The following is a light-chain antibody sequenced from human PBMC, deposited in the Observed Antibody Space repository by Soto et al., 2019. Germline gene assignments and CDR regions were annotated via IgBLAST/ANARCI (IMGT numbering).Light chain of an antibody. Sequence: LAQSRRSVSVCPGERATLWLMARQSFRGLLAWYQQKPGQAPRLLIYDAYNRATGIPPRFSGSGSGTDFTLTISSLEPEDSAVYYCQQRHMWPITFGQGTRLEIK. V-gene: IGKV3-11*01. CDR1: QSFRGL. CDR3: QQRHMWPIT. J-gene: IGKJ5*01. CDR2: DAY.